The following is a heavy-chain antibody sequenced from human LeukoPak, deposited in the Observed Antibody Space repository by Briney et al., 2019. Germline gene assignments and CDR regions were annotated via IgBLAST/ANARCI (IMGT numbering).Heavy chain of an antibody. D-gene: IGHD6-13*01. Sequence: GESLKISCKGSGYSFTSYWIGWVRQMPGKGLEWMGIIYPGDSDTRYSPSFQGQVTISADKSISTAYLQWSSLKASDTAMYYCARRNCYLGIAPYFDYWGQGTLVTVSS. J-gene: IGHJ4*01. V-gene: IGHV5-51*01. CDR1: GYSFTSYW. CDR3: ARRNCYLGIAPYFDY. CDR2: IYPGDSDT.